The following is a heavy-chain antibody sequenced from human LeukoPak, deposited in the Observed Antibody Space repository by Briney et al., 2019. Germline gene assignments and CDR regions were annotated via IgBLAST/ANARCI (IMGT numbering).Heavy chain of an antibody. V-gene: IGHV3-23*01. CDR2: ISRSGGDT. CDR3: ARQFESTGGYLD. Sequence: GGSLRLSCAASGFTFSSDAMTWVRQAPGKGLEWVSAISRSGGDTEYADSVKGRFTISRDNSKNTLYLQMNSLRAEDTAMYYCARQFESTGGYLDWGQGTLVTVSS. J-gene: IGHJ4*02. CDR1: GFTFSSDA. D-gene: IGHD1-26*01.